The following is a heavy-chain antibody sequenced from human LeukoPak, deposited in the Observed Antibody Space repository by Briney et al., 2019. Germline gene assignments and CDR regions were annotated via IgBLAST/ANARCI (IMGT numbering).Heavy chain of an antibody. Sequence: TSETLSLTCTVSGGSISSSYYYWGWIRQPPGKGLEWIGTIYYSGSTYYNPSLKSRVTISVDTSKNQFSLKLSPVTAPDTAVYYCARHEDRNWYFDHWGQGTLVTVSS. CDR3: ARHEDRNWYFDH. D-gene: IGHD1-1*01. V-gene: IGHV4-39*01. CDR2: IYYSGST. J-gene: IGHJ4*02. CDR1: GGSISSSYYY.